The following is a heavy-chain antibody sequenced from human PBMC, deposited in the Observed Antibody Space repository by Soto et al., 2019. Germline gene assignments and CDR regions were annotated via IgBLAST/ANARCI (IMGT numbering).Heavy chain of an antibody. CDR2: ISYDGSNK. CDR3: AKDFVGIEEAGGY. D-gene: IGHD6-19*01. Sequence: GGSLRLSCAASGFTFSSYGMHWVRQAPGKGLEWVAVISYDGSNKYYADSVKGRFASSTDNSTSTLYLQMHSARAADTSLYSCAKDFVGIEEAGGYWGQGTLVTVSS. V-gene: IGHV3-30*18. J-gene: IGHJ4*02. CDR1: GFTFSSYG.